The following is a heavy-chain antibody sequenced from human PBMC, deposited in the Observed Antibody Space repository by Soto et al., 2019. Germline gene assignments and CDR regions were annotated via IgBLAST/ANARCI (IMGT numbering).Heavy chain of an antibody. CDR2: FDPEDGET. Sequence: ASVKVSCKVSGYTLTELSMHWVRQAPGKGLEWMGGFDPEDGETIYAQKFQGRVTITRDTSASTAYMELSSLRSEDTAVYYCARGWFYCSGGSCYSTDAFDIWGQGTMVTV. J-gene: IGHJ3*02. CDR1: GYTLTELS. D-gene: IGHD2-15*01. CDR3: ARGWFYCSGGSCYSTDAFDI. V-gene: IGHV1-24*01.